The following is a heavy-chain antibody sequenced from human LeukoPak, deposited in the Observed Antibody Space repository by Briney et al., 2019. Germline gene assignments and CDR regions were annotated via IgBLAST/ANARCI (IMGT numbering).Heavy chain of an antibody. D-gene: IGHD3-22*01. J-gene: IGHJ4*02. Sequence: GRSLRLSCAASGFTFSSYGMHWVRQAPGKGLEWVAVIWCDGSNKYYADSVKGRFTISRDNSKNTLYLQMNSLGAEDTAVYYCAKDLNGDYDSSGYPDYWGQGTLVTVSS. CDR2: IWCDGSNK. V-gene: IGHV3-33*06. CDR1: GFTFSSYG. CDR3: AKDLNGDYDSSGYPDY.